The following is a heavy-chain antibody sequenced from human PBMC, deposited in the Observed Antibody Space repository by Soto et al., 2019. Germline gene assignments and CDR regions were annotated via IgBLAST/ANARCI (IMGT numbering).Heavy chain of an antibody. Sequence: SETLSLTCAVYGGSFSGYYWSWIRQPPGKGLEWIGEINHSGSTNYNPSLKSRVTISVDTSKNQFSLKLSSVTAADTAVYYCARDGYGLGTTRLDYWGQGTLVTVSS. CDR2: INHSGST. V-gene: IGHV4-34*01. J-gene: IGHJ4*02. CDR1: GGSFSGYY. CDR3: ARDGYGLGTTRLDY. D-gene: IGHD3-10*01.